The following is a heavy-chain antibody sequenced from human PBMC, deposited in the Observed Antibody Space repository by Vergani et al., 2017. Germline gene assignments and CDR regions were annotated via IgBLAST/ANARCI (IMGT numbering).Heavy chain of an antibody. CDR2: INHCGST. Sequence: QVQLQQWGAGLLKPSETLSLTCAVYGGSFSGYYWSWIRQPPGKGLEWIGEINHCGSTNYNPSLKSRVTISVDTSKNQFSLKLSSVTAADTAVYYCARGPGGTREDYWGQGTLVTVSS. V-gene: IGHV4-34*01. CDR1: GGSFSGYY. J-gene: IGHJ4*02. CDR3: ARGPGGTREDY. D-gene: IGHD3-16*01.